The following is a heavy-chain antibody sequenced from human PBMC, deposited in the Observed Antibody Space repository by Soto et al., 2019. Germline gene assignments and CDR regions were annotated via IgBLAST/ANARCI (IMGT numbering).Heavy chain of an antibody. V-gene: IGHV4-31*03. Sequence: QVQLQESGPGLVKPSQTLSLTCTVSGGSISSGGYYWSWIRKHTGKGLEWIGYIYFSRSTYYNPSLKSRVTISVETSKSHFSLRLTSVTAADTAVYYCASSRSSWRSFDSSGHGTLFTVSS. CDR1: GGSISSGGYY. CDR3: ASSRSSWRSFDS. D-gene: IGHD2-15*01. J-gene: IGHJ5*01. CDR2: IYFSRST.